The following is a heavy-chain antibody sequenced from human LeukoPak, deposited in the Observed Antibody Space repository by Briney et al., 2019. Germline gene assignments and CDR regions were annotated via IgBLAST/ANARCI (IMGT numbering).Heavy chain of an antibody. V-gene: IGHV3-30*01. CDR1: GFTFSSYA. D-gene: IGHD6-13*01. Sequence: GGSLRLSCAASGFTFSSYAMHWVREAPGKGLEWVAVISYDGSNKYYADSVKGRFTISRDNSKNTLYLQMNSLRAEDTAVYYCAMTYSSSRDDLEDDAFDIWGQGTMVTVSS. CDR3: AMTYSSSRDDLEDDAFDI. CDR2: ISYDGSNK. J-gene: IGHJ3*02.